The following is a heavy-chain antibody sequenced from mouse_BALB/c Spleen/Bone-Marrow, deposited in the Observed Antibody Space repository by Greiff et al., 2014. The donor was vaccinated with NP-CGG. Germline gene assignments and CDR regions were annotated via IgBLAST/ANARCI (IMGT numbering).Heavy chain of an antibody. V-gene: IGHV14-3*02. Sequence: EVMLVESGAELVKPGASVKLSCTASGFNIKDTYMHWVKQRPEQGLEWIGRIDPANGNTKYDPKFQGKATITADTSSNTAYLQLSSLTSEDTAVYYCALLLRYYAMDYRGQGTSVTVSS. J-gene: IGHJ4*01. CDR3: ALLLRYYAMDY. CDR1: GFNIKDTY. D-gene: IGHD1-1*01. CDR2: IDPANGNT.